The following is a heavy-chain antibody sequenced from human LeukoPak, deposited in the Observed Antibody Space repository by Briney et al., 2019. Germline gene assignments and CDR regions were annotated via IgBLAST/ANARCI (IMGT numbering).Heavy chain of an antibody. V-gene: IGHV3-48*04. CDR3: ARSILLWFGELLSTGMDV. D-gene: IGHD3-10*01. CDR1: GFTFSSYS. Sequence: GGSLRLSCAASGFTFSSYSINWVRQAPGKGLEWVSYISSSSTIYYADSVKGRFTISRDNAKNSLYLQMNSLRAEDTAVYYCARSILLWFGELLSTGMDVWGQGTTVTVSS. J-gene: IGHJ6*02. CDR2: ISSSSTI.